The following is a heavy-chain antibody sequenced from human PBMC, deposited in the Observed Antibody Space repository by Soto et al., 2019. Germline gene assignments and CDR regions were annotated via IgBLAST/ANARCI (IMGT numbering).Heavy chain of an antibody. J-gene: IGHJ5*02. CDR3: ARGRTVDIVATSNWFDP. V-gene: IGHV4-30-4*01. CDR1: GGSISSGDYY. CDR2: IYYSGST. Sequence: SETLSLTCTVSGGSISSGDYYWSWIRQPPGKGLEWIGYIYYSGSTYYNPSLKSRVTISVDTSKNQFSLKLSSVTAADTAVYYCARGRTVDIVATSNWFDPWGQGTLVTVSS. D-gene: IGHD5-12*01.